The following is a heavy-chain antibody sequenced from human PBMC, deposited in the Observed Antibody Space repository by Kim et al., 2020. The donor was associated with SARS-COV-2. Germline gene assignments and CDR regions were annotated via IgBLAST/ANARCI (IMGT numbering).Heavy chain of an antibody. CDR2: IYSGGSST. CDR3: AKFSPPLDDAFDI. J-gene: IGHJ3*02. V-gene: IGHV3-23*03. Sequence: GGSLRLSCAASGFTFSSYAMSWVRQAPGKGLEWVSVIYSGGSSTYYADSVKGRFTISRDNSKNTLYLQMNSLRVEDTAVYYCAKFSPPLDDAFDIWGQGTMVTVSS. CDR1: GFTFSSYA. D-gene: IGHD3-3*01.